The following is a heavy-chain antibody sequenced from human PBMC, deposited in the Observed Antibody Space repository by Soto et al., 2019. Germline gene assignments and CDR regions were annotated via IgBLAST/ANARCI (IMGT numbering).Heavy chain of an antibody. D-gene: IGHD3-22*01. V-gene: IGHV4-59*01. CDR2: IYYSGST. Sequence: SETLSLTCSVSGASISSYYWSWFRQPPGKGLEWLAYIYYSGSTSYNPSLKSRVSISLDTSMNQFSLKLSSVTAADTAVYYCARTYDDSGPNSGGYGFDIWGQGTMVTVSS. CDR3: ARTYDDSGPNSGGYGFDI. J-gene: IGHJ3*02. CDR1: GASISSYY.